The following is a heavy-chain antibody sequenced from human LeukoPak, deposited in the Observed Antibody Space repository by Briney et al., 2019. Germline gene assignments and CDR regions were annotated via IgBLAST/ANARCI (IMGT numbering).Heavy chain of an antibody. CDR1: GVSVSSSSYF. D-gene: IGHD5-18*01. CDR3: ARDGYTYGSIDY. V-gene: IGHV4-39*01. CDR2: IYYSGST. Sequence: SETLSLTCSVSGVSVSSSSYFWGWIRQPPGKGLEWIGSIYYSGSTYSNPSLKSRVTISVDTSKRQFSLKLSSVTAADTAVYYCARDGYTYGSIDYWGQGTLVTVSS. J-gene: IGHJ4*02.